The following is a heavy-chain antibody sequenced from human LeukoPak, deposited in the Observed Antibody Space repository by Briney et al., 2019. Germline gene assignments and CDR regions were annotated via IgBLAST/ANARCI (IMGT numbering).Heavy chain of an antibody. V-gene: IGHV3-66*01. Sequence: GGSLRLSCAASGFTVSSNYMSWVRQAPGKGLEWVSVIYSGGGTYYADSVKGRFTISRDNSKNTLYLQMNSLRAEDTAVYYCARGPPTSYYYYGMDVWGQGTTATVSS. CDR3: ARGPPTSYYYYGMDV. J-gene: IGHJ6*02. CDR2: IYSGGGT. CDR1: GFTVSSNY.